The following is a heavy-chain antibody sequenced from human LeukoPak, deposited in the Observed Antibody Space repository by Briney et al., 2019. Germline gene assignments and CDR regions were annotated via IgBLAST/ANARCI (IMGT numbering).Heavy chain of an antibody. CDR3: ARDDGWIQFNF. D-gene: IGHD5-18*01. CDR2: ITANSAGR. V-gene: IGHV3-23*01. CDR1: GFSFSNYD. Sequence: GGSLRLSCTDSGFSFSNYDMSWVRQAPGKGLEWVAGITANSAGRYYADSVQGRFTISRDNPKSTVYLQVNSLRAEDTVLYYCARDDGWIQFNFWGQGTLVTVSS. J-gene: IGHJ4*02.